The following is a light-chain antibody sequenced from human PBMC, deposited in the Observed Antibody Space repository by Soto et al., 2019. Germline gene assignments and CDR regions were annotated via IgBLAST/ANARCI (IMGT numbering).Light chain of an antibody. CDR2: GAS. Sequence: EIVMTQSPATLSVSPGERVTLSCRASQSVSSSLAWYQQKPGQAPRLLIYGASTRATGIPARFSGSGSGTEFTLTISSLPSEEFAVYYCHHYNNWLPFTCGPGTKVDIK. CDR1: QSVSSS. V-gene: IGKV3-15*01. CDR3: HHYNNWLPFT. J-gene: IGKJ3*01.